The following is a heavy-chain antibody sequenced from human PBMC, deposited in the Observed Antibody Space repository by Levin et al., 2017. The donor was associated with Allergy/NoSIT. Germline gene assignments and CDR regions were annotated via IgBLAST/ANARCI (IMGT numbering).Heavy chain of an antibody. CDR3: AREVVTGSYRRYYFAY. D-gene: IGHD3-16*02. V-gene: IGHV4-59*01. CDR1: GGSISTYY. Sequence: SQTLSLTCTVSGGSISTYYWSWIRQPPGKGLEWIGYIYYSGSTNYNPSLKSRVTISVDTSKNQFSLKLSSVTAADTAVYYCAREVVTGSYRRYYFAYWGQGTLVTVSS. CDR2: IYYSGST. J-gene: IGHJ4*02.